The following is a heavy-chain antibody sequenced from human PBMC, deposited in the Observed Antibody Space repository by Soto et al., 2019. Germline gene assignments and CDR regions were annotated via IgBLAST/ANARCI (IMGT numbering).Heavy chain of an antibody. CDR2: IIPIFGIG. J-gene: IGHJ6*02. Sequence: SVKVSCKASGGTFNRYAISWVRQAPRQGLEWMGGIIPIFGIGNDAQRFQGRVTITADESTGTAYMELSSLRSEDTGVYYCARSAITLFGVVSIPPHYYSEMDVWGQGTTVTVSS. D-gene: IGHD3-3*01. CDR1: GGTFNRYA. CDR3: ARSAITLFGVVSIPPHYYSEMDV. V-gene: IGHV1-69*13.